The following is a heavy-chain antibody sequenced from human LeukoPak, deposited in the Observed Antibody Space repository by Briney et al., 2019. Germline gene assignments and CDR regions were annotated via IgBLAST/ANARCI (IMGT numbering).Heavy chain of an antibody. CDR3: ARDRRGYYDSSGHFDY. CDR1: GGSMRGYY. D-gene: IGHD3-22*01. Sequence: SETLSLTCTVSGGSMRGYYWSWIRQSPGRGLEWIAYIDYSGATKFNPSLKSRVTITLDTSKNQFSLKLSSVTAADTAVYYCARDRRGYYDSSGHFDYWGQGTLVTVSS. CDR2: IDYSGAT. V-gene: IGHV4-59*01. J-gene: IGHJ4*02.